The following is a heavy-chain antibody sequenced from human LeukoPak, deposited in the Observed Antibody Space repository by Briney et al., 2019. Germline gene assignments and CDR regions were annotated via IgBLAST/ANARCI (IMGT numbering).Heavy chain of an antibody. D-gene: IGHD2-15*01. Sequence: GGSLRLSCAASGFTFSTYDMHWVRQATGKGLEWVSGINPAGDTYYPGSVKGRFTISREDAKNSFYLQMNSLRVGDTAVYYCARGDCSGGSCSSMDVWGQGTMVTVPS. CDR2: INPAGDT. V-gene: IGHV3-13*04. CDR3: ARGDCSGGSCSSMDV. J-gene: IGHJ6*02. CDR1: GFTFSTYD.